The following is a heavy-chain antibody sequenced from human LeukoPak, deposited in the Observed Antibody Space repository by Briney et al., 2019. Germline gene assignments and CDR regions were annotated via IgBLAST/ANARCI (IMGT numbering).Heavy chain of an antibody. J-gene: IGHJ4*02. CDR2: IRGTGGST. V-gene: IGHV3-23*01. CDR1: GFTFSSYA. D-gene: IGHD1-26*01. Sequence: GGSLRLSCAASGFTFSSYAMSWVRQAPGKGLEWVSSIRGTGGSTYYADSVKGRFTISRDNSKNTLYLQMNSLRAEDTAVYYCAKEISSVGASPDYWGQGTLVTVSS. CDR3: AKEISSVGASPDY.